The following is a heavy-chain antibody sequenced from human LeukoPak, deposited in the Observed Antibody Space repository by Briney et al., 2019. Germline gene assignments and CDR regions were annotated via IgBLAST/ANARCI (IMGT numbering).Heavy chain of an antibody. CDR3: ARHLGGNFGSGTHFVY. J-gene: IGHJ4*02. Sequence: PSETLSLTCTVSGGSISSYYWSWIRQPAGKGLEWIGRIYTSGSTNYNPSLKSRVTMSVDTSKNQFSLKLDSVTAADTAVYYCARHLGGNFGSGTHFVYWGQGTLVTVSS. CDR2: IYTSGST. CDR1: GGSISSYY. D-gene: IGHD3-10*01. V-gene: IGHV4-4*07.